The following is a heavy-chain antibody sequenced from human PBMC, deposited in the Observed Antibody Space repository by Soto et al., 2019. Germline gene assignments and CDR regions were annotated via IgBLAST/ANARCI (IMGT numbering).Heavy chain of an antibody. CDR3: ARSNRYYDFWSGYYRYYYGMDV. D-gene: IGHD3-3*01. Sequence: LKISCNGSGYSFTSYWISWVRQMPGKGLEWMGRIDPSDSYTNYSPSFQGHVTISADKSISTAYLQWSSLKASDTAMYYCARSNRYYDFWSGYYRYYYGMDVWGQGTTVTVSS. J-gene: IGHJ6*02. V-gene: IGHV5-10-1*01. CDR1: GYSFTSYW. CDR2: IDPSDSYT.